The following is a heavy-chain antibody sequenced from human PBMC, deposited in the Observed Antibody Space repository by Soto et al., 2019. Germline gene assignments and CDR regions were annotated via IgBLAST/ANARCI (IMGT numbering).Heavy chain of an antibody. CDR1: VFSFRSYW. D-gene: IGHD6-19*01. J-gene: IGHJ4*02. V-gene: IGHV3-74*03. CDR2: IDAAGSGS. Sequence: WGALLVSCAASVFSFRSYWMRWVRQSPGKGLEWVSRIDAAGSGSTYADAVEGRFTISRDNARNTLYLQMNSLRAEDTAVYYCARDQTVHGTSTFDYCGQGTMVTVSS. CDR3: ARDQTVHGTSTFDY.